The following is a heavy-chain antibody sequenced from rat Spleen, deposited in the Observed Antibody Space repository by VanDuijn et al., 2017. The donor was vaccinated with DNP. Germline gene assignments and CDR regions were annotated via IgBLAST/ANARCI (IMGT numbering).Heavy chain of an antibody. CDR1: GFTFSAYY. J-gene: IGHJ3*01. V-gene: IGHV5-25*01. Sequence: EVQLVESGGGLVQPGRSLKLSCAASGFTFSAYYMAWVRQAPAKGLEWVASITSSGGSTYYPDSVKGRFTISRDNAKNTLYLQMNSLRSEDTATYYCARGHFAYWGQGTLVTVSS. CDR3: ARGHFAY. CDR2: ITSSGGST.